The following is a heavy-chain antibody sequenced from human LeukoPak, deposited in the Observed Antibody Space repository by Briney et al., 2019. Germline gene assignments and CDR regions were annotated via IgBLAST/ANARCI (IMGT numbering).Heavy chain of an antibody. Sequence: ASVKVSCKASGGTFSSYAISWVRQAPGQGLEWMGRIIPILGIANYAQKSQGRVTITADKSTSTAYMELSSLRSEDTAVYYCASPYYYDSSGYARFDYWGQGILVTVSS. CDR2: IIPILGIA. CDR3: ASPYYYDSSGYARFDY. CDR1: GGTFSSYA. V-gene: IGHV1-69*04. J-gene: IGHJ4*02. D-gene: IGHD3-22*01.